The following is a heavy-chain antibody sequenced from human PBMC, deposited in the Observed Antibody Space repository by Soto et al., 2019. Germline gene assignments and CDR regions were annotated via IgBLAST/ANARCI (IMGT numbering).Heavy chain of an antibody. CDR3: AKVHSSGSASFDY. CDR1: GFTFSSYW. J-gene: IGHJ4*02. CDR2: IKNDGTVT. V-gene: IGHV3-74*01. D-gene: IGHD3-22*01. Sequence: GGSLRLSCAASGFTFSSYWMHWVRQAPGKGLVWVSFIKNDGTVTSYADSFKGRFTMSTDNSKNTVYLQMNTLRAADTGVYYCAKVHSSGSASFDYWGQGTLVTVSS.